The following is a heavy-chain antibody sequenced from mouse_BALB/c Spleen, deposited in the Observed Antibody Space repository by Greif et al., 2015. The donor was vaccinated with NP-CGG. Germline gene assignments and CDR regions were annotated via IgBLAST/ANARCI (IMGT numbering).Heavy chain of an antibody. Sequence: QVQLKESGAELMKPGASVKISCKATGYTFSSYWIEWVKQRPGHGLEWIGEILPGSGSTNYNEKFKGKATFTADTSSNTAYMQLSSLTSEDSAVYYCARTTMITSYAMDYWGQGTSVTVSS. V-gene: IGHV1-9*01. CDR1: GYTFSSYW. J-gene: IGHJ4*01. CDR3: ARTTMITSYAMDY. CDR2: ILPGSGST. D-gene: IGHD2-4*01.